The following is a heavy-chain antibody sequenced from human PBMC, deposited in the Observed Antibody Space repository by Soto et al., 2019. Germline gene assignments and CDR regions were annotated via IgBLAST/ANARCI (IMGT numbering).Heavy chain of an antibody. D-gene: IGHD3-22*01. V-gene: IGHV3-48*03. Sequence: GGSLRLSCAASGFTFSSYDMPWVRQAPGKGLEWVSYMSTSGKTINYAASVKGRFTISRDNAKNSLYLQMNSLRAEDTAVYYCPRDIDYYDSSGHQDYGGPGALVTVSS. CDR3: PRDIDYYDSSGHQDY. CDR2: MSTSGKTI. CDR1: GFTFSSYD. J-gene: IGHJ4*02.